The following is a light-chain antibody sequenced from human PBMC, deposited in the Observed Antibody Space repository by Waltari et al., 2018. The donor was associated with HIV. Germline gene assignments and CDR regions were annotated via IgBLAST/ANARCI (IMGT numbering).Light chain of an antibody. CDR1: QTLLPSDGTTY. Sequence: VMTQSPPSLPVTPGPPAHISCTSSQTLLPSDGTTYLYWYLQQPGQPPQLLIYEVSNRFSGVPDRLSGSGSGTDFTLKISRVEAEDVGVYYCMQSIQLLITFGQGTRLEIK. CDR3: MQSIQLLIT. CDR2: EVS. V-gene: IGKV2D-29*01. J-gene: IGKJ5*01.